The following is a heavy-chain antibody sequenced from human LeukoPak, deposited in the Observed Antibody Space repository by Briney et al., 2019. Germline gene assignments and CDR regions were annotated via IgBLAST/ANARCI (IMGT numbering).Heavy chain of an antibody. CDR1: GGSISSGSYY. CDR2: IYTSGST. J-gene: IGHJ4*02. CDR3: ARGERYFDGENYFDY. D-gene: IGHD3-9*01. Sequence: SQTLSLTCTVSGGSISSGSYYWSWIRQPAGKGLEWIGRIYTSGSTNYNPSLKSRVTISVDTSKNQFSLKLSSVTAADTAVYYCARGERYFDGENYFDYWGQGTLVTVSS. V-gene: IGHV4-61*02.